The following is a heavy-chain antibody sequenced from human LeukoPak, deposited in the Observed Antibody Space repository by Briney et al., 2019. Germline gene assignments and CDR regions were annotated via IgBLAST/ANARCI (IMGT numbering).Heavy chain of an antibody. J-gene: IGHJ5*02. CDR3: ATDLSGSYGGGFDP. CDR1: GFTFSSYW. V-gene: IGHV3-7*03. Sequence: PGGSLRLSCAASGFTFSSYWMSWVRQAPGKGLEWVANIKQDGSVKYYVDSVKGRFTISRDNAKNSLYLQMNSLRAEDTAVYYRATDLSGSYGGGFDPWGQGTLVTVSS. D-gene: IGHD1-26*01. CDR2: IKQDGSVK.